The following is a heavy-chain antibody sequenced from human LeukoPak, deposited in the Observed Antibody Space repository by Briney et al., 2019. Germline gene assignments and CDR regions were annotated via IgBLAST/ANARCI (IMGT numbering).Heavy chain of an antibody. CDR3: AKDIGYSGYVGYYYYMDV. J-gene: IGHJ6*03. Sequence: GGSLRLSCAASGFTFDDYAMHWVRQAPGKGLEWVSLISWDGGSTYYADSVKGRFTISRDNSKNSLYLQMNSLRAEDTALYYCAKDIGYSGYVGYYYYMDVWGQGTTVTVSS. CDR2: ISWDGGST. CDR1: GFTFDDYA. V-gene: IGHV3-43D*04. D-gene: IGHD5-12*01.